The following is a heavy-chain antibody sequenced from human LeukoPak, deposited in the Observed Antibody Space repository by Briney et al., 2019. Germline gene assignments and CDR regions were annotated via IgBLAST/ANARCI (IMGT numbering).Heavy chain of an antibody. CDR3: ATRRGGPYPYYFDH. J-gene: IGHJ4*02. D-gene: IGHD2-15*01. CDR1: GDSFSGYY. V-gene: IGHV4-34*01. CDR2: VNDRGTT. Sequence: SETLSLTCAVYGDSFSGYYWSWIRQSPGTGLEWIGEVNDRGTTNYNPNLKSRVTISVVTSSNQSSLKLTSVTAADTAIYFCATRRGGPYPYYFDHWDQGALVTVSS.